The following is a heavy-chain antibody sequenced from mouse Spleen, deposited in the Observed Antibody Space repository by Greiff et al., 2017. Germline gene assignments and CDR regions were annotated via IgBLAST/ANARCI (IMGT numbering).Heavy chain of an antibody. D-gene: IGHD4-1*01. CDR3: TRRGTGIDY. J-gene: IGHJ2*01. CDR1: GYTFTSYY. Sequence: VQLMESGAELVKPGASVKLSCKASGYTFTSYYMYWVKQRPGQGLEWIGEINPSNGGTNFNEKFKSKATLTVDKSSSTAYMQLSSLTSEDSAVYYCTRRGTGIDYWGQGTTLTVSS. V-gene: IGHV1S81*02. CDR2: INPSNGGT.